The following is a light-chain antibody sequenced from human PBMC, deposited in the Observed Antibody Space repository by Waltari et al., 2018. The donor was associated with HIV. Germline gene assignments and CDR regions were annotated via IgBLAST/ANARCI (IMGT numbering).Light chain of an antibody. CDR3: SSYTGSSTLGV. V-gene: IGLV2-14*01. Sequence: QSALTQPASVSGSPGQSITISCTGTSSDVGGYNHVSWYQQYPGKAPKLMIYDVSDRPSGVSNRFSGSKSGNTASLTISGLQAEDEADYYCSSYTGSSTLGVFGGGTKLTVL. CDR1: SSDVGGYNH. J-gene: IGLJ3*02. CDR2: DVS.